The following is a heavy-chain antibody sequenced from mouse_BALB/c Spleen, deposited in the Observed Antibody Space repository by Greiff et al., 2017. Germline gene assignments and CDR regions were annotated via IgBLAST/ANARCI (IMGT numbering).Heavy chain of an antibody. Sequence: DVKLVESGGGLGKPGGSLKLSCAASGFTFSDYYMYWVRQTPEKRLEWVATISDGGSYTYYPDSVKGRFTISRDNAKNNLYLQMSSLKSEDTAMYYCARDGYWGQGTTLTVSS. J-gene: IGHJ2*01. CDR1: GFTFSDYY. CDR3: ARDGY. CDR2: ISDGGSYT. V-gene: IGHV5-4*02.